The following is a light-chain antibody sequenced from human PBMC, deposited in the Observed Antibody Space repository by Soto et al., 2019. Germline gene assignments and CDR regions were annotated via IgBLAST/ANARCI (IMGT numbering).Light chain of an antibody. Sequence: QSVLTQPPSASGSPGQSVTISCTGTSSDVGAYKYVSWYQQYPGKAPKLMIYAVTKRPSGVADRFSGSKSGNTASLTVSGLQAEDEADYYCTSYVGNDIWVFGGGTKVTVL. CDR3: TSYVGNDIWV. CDR2: AVT. J-gene: IGLJ3*02. CDR1: SSDVGAYKY. V-gene: IGLV2-8*01.